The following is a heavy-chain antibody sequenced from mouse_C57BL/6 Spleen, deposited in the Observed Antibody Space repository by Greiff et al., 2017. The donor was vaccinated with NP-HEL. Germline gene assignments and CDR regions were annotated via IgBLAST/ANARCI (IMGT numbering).Heavy chain of an antibody. Sequence: VKLQQPGAELVRPGTSVKLSCKASGYTFTSYWMHWVKQRPGQGLEWIGVIDPSDSYTNYNQKFKGKATLTVDTSSSTAYMQLSSLTSEDSAVYYCARSGTGAMDYWGQGTSVTVSS. CDR3: ARSGTGAMDY. D-gene: IGHD4-1*01. CDR2: IDPSDSYT. CDR1: GYTFTSYW. J-gene: IGHJ4*01. V-gene: IGHV1-59*01.